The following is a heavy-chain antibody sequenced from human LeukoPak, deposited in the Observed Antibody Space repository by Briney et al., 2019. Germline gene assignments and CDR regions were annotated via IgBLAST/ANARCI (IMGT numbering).Heavy chain of an antibody. CDR3: AMSFYDISDYSLSGAFDI. J-gene: IGHJ3*02. CDR1: NGSFSNNY. V-gene: IGHV4-34*01. D-gene: IGHD3-22*01. Sequence: SETLSLTCAVYNGSFSNNYWSWIRQPPGKGLEWIGEISHSGNTNYNPSLKSRVTISLDTSKKQFFLRLSSVTAADTAVYYCAMSFYDISDYSLSGAFDIWGQGTMVTVSS. CDR2: ISHSGNT.